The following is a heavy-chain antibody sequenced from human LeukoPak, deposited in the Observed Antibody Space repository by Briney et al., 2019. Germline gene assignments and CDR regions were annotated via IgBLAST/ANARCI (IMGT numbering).Heavy chain of an antibody. CDR2: IKNKADRGEI. D-gene: IGHD1-26*01. J-gene: IGHJ4*02. V-gene: IGHV3-15*07. CDR1: GFSFSDTY. Sequence: GGSLRLSCAASGFSFSDTYINWVRQIPGTGLEWVGLIKNKADRGEIEYAAPVKDRFTISRDDSKNTVYLQMSSLKTEDTAVYYCTTESSGSLPYWGQGTLITVSS. CDR3: TTESSGSLPY.